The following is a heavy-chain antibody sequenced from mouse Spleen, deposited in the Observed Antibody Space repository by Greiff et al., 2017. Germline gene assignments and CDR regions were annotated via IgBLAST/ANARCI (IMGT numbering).Heavy chain of an antibody. CDR3: ARRGFYYGSSPLFDY. J-gene: IGHJ2*01. D-gene: IGHD1-1*01. V-gene: IGHV1-69*01. CDR1: GYTFTSYW. Sequence: QVQLKESGAELVMPGASVKLSCKASGYTFTSYWMHWVKQRPGQGLEWIGEIDPSDSYTNYNQKFKGKATLTVDKSSSTAYMQLSSLTSEDSAVYYCARRGFYYGSSPLFDYWGQGTTLTVSS. CDR2: IDPSDSYT.